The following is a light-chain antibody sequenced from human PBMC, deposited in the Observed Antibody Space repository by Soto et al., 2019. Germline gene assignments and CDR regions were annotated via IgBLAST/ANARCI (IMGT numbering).Light chain of an antibody. Sequence: QSVLTQPPSASGSPGQSVTISCTGTSSDVGGYNYVSWYQQHPGNAPNLMIYEVSRRASGVPDRFSGSKSGKTASLTVSGLQAEDEADYYCSSYAGSNNLVFGGGTKLTVL. CDR3: SSYAGSNNLV. CDR2: EVS. J-gene: IGLJ2*01. V-gene: IGLV2-8*01. CDR1: SSDVGGYNY.